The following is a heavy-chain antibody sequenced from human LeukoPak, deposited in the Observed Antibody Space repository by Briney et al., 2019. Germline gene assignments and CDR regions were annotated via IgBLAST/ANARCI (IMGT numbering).Heavy chain of an antibody. CDR1: GYSISSGYY. CDR3: ARLVTDILTGYYPLFDY. V-gene: IGHV4-38-2*01. Sequence: SETLSLTCAVSGYSISSGYYWGWIRQPPGKGLEWIGSIYHSGSTYYNPSLQSRVTISVETSKNQLSPKLSSVTAADTAVYYCARLVTDILTGYYPLFDYWGQGTLVTVSS. CDR2: IYHSGST. J-gene: IGHJ4*02. D-gene: IGHD3-9*01.